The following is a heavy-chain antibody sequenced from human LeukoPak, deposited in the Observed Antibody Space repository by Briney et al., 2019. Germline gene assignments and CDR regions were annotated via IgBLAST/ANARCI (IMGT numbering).Heavy chain of an antibody. V-gene: IGHV3-20*04. CDR2: INWNGGST. CDR1: GFTFDDYG. Sequence: GGSLRLSCAASGFTFDDYGMSWVRQAPGKGLEWVSGINWNGGSTGYADSVKGRFTISRDNAKNSLYLQMNSLRAEDTAVYYCARDGDSSSLDYWGQGTLVTVSS. D-gene: IGHD6-6*01. CDR3: ARDGDSSSLDY. J-gene: IGHJ4*02.